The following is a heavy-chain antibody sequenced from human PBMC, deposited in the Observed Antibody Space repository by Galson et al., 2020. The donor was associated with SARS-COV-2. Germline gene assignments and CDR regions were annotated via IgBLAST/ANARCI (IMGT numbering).Heavy chain of an antibody. CDR1: GFTFSSYA. CDR3: ARCGGEVLLWCGAEADYYGMDV. D-gene: IGHD3-10*01. CDR2: ISYDGSNK. J-gene: IGHJ6*02. Sequence: GESLKISCAASGFTFSSYAMHWVRQAPGKGLEWVAVISYDGSNKYYADSVKGRFTISRDNSKNTLYLQMNSLRAEDTAVYYCARCGGEVLLWCGAEADYYGMDVWGQGTTVTVSS. V-gene: IGHV3-30-3*01.